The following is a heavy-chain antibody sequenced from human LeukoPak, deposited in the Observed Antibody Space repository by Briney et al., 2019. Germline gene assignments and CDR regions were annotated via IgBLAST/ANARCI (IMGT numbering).Heavy chain of an antibody. D-gene: IGHD3-22*01. CDR1: GGSISSYY. V-gene: IGHV4-59*06. J-gene: IGHJ3*02. Sequence: PSETLSLTCTVSGGSISSYYWSWIRQHPGKGLEWIGYIYYSGSTYYNPSLKSRVTISVDTSKNQFSLKLSSVTAADTAVYYCASESSGLWSDAFDIWGQGTMVTVSS. CDR2: IYYSGST. CDR3: ASESSGLWSDAFDI.